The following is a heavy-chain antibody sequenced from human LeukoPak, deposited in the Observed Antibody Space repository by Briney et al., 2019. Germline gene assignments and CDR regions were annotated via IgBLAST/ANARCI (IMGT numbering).Heavy chain of an antibody. J-gene: IGHJ4*01. CDR2: TLGSGTST. CDR1: GFTFRDYV. V-gene: IGHV3-23*01. CDR3: ARARGYGLGASCFDS. Sequence: PGGSLRLSCAASGFTFRDYVIHWVRQPPGKGLEWVSATLGSGTSTYYADSVKGRVTISRDSSTNTLYLQMNSLKAEDTALYYCARARGYGLGASCFDSWGHGVLVTVSS. D-gene: IGHD5-18*01.